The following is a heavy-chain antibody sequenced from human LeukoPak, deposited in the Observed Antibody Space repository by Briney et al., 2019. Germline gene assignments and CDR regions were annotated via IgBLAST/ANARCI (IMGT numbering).Heavy chain of an antibody. D-gene: IGHD3-10*01. J-gene: IGHJ4*02. CDR1: GFTFSSYG. CDR3: ARDNSGSYSFVDY. Sequence: GGSLRLSREASGFTFSSYGMHWVRQAPGKGLERVAGIWNDGNDKYYADSVKGRFIISRDNSKNTLYLQMNSLRAEDTAVYYCARDNSGSYSFVDYWGQGTLVTVSS. CDR2: IWNDGNDK. V-gene: IGHV3-33*01.